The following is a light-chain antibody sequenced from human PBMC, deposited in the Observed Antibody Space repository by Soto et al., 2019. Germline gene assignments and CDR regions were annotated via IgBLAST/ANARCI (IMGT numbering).Light chain of an antibody. J-gene: IGKJ1*01. CDR1: QSVRDSH. CDR3: QQYGSSPGT. V-gene: IGKV3-20*01. Sequence: EIVLTQSPGTLSLSPRERATLPCRASQSVRDSHLAWYQQKPGQAPSLLIYETSSRATGIPDRFRGSGSGTEFALTITRVEPEDVAMYFCQQYGSSPGTFGQGTKVEI. CDR2: ETS.